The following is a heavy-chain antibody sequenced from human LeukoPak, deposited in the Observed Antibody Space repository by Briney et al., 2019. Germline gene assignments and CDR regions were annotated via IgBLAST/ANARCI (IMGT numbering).Heavy chain of an antibody. V-gene: IGHV4-39*01. D-gene: IGHD3-3*01. CDR2: IYYSGST. CDR3: ARHAAGTIFGVVIIGENWFDP. Sequence: SETLSLTYTVSGGSISSSSYYWGWIRQPPGKGLEWIGSIYYSGSTYYNPSLKSRVTISVDTSKNQFSLKLSSVTAADTAVYYCARHAAGTIFGVVIIGENWFDPWGQGTLVTVSS. J-gene: IGHJ5*02. CDR1: GGSISSSSYY.